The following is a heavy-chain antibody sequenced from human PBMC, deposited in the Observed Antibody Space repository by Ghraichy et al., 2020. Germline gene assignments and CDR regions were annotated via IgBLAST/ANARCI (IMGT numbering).Heavy chain of an antibody. Sequence: GGSLRLSCAASGLTFSSYPMSWVRQAPGKGLEWVSGISGSGSSTYYADSVKGRFTISRDNSQNTLYLQMNSLRADDTAVYYCATYCGSTTCFGYWGQGTLVTISS. D-gene: IGHD2-2*01. CDR1: GLTFSSYP. V-gene: IGHV3-23*01. CDR3: ATYCGSTTCFGY. J-gene: IGHJ4*02. CDR2: ISGSGSST.